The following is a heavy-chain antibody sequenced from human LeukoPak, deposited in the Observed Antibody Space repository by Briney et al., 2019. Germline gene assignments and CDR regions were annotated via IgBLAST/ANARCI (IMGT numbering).Heavy chain of an antibody. V-gene: IGHV3-33*01. CDR3: ARDLHYGSGSYYKPGDY. CDR1: GFTFSSYG. CDR2: IWYDGSNK. D-gene: IGHD3-10*01. Sequence: GGSLRLSCAASGFTFSSYGMHWVRQAPGKGLEWVAVIWYDGSNKYYADSVKGRFTISRDNSKNTLYLHMNSLRAEDTAVYYCARDLHYGSGSYYKPGDYWGQGTLVTVSS. J-gene: IGHJ4*02.